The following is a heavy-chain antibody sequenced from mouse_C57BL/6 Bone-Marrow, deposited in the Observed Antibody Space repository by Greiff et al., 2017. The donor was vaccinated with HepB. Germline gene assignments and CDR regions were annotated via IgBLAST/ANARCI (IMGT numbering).Heavy chain of an antibody. V-gene: IGHV14-2*01. J-gene: IGHJ4*01. CDR3: TRALYDYDGNGAMDY. Sequence: EVQLKESGAELVKPGASVKLSCTASGFNIKDYYMHWVKQRTEQGLEWIGRIDPEDGETKYAPKFQGKATITADTSSNTAYLQLSSLTSEDTAVYYCTRALYDYDGNGAMDYWGQGTSVTVSS. CDR1: GFNIKDYY. D-gene: IGHD2-4*01. CDR2: IDPEDGET.